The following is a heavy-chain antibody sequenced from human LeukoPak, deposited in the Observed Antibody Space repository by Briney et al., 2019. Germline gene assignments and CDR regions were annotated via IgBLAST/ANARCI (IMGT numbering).Heavy chain of an antibody. V-gene: IGHV1-2*02. CDR3: ARGDFWSGHLLSVMDV. CDR1: GYTFTSYY. D-gene: IGHD3-3*01. J-gene: IGHJ6*03. CDR2: INPNSGGT. Sequence: GASVKVSCKASGYTFTSYYMHWVRQAPGQGLEWMGWINPNSGGTNYAQKFQGRVTMARDTSISTAYMELSRLRSDDTAVYYCARGDFWSGHLLSVMDVWGKGTTVTVSS.